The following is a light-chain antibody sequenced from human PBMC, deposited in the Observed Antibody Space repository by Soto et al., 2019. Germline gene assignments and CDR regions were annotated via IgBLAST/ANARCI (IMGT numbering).Light chain of an antibody. CDR1: QSVSSNY. CDR2: GAS. CDR3: PQYGRSPFT. V-gene: IGKV3-20*01. Sequence: EIVMTQSPGTLSLSPGETATLSCRASQSVSSNYVAWFHQKPGQAPRLLIYGASSRATGVPDRFSASGSGTDFTLTISSLEPEDFAVYYCPQYGRSPFTFGPGTKVDIK. J-gene: IGKJ3*01.